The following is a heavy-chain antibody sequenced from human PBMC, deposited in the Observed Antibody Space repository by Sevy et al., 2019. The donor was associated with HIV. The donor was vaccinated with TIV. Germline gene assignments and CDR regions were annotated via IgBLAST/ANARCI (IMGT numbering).Heavy chain of an antibody. V-gene: IGHV3-23*01. D-gene: IGHD3-22*01. CDR3: AILGTYYYDGSGYYYQVPSDY. J-gene: IGHJ4*02. Sequence: GGSLRLSCAASGFTFSSYAMSWVRQAPGKGLEGVSTISGSGGSTYYADSVKGRFTISRDNFKNTLYLQMNSLRAEDTAVYYCAILGTYYYDGSGYYYQVPSDYWGQGTLVTVSS. CDR2: ISGSGGST. CDR1: GFTFSSYA.